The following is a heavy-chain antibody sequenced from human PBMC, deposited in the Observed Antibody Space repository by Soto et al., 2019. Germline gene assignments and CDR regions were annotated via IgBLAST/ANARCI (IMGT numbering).Heavy chain of an antibody. J-gene: IGHJ4*02. Sequence: XASLSLTCTVCGGCISRDYWSWIRQPAGKGLEWIGHIYTSGSTNYNPSLKSRVTMSVDTSKNQFPLKLSSVTAADTAVYYCARELLYYDSSGYYRTPNYFDLWGQGTLVTVSS. D-gene: IGHD3-22*01. V-gene: IGHV4-4*07. CDR1: GGCISRDY. CDR3: ARELLYYDSSGYYRTPNYFDL. CDR2: IYTSGST.